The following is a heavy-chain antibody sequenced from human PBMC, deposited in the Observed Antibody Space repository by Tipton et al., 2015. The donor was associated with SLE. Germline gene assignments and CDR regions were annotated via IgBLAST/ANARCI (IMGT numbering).Heavy chain of an antibody. CDR3: ARGRSTWGY. CDR2: IYYSGST. D-gene: IGHD1-26*01. Sequence: LRLSCTVSGGSISSHYWSWIRQPPGKGLEWIGYIYYSGSTNYNPSLKSRVTISVDTSKNQFSLRLSYVTAADTAVYYCARGRSTWGYWGQGTLVTVSS. V-gene: IGHV4-59*11. CDR1: GGSISSHY. J-gene: IGHJ4*02.